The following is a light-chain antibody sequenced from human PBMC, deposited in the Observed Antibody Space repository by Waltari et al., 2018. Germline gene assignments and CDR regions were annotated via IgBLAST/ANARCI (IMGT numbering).Light chain of an antibody. V-gene: IGKV3-11*01. Sequence: DIVLTQSPAILSLSPGAMASLSCRASQRVTNYLAWYQQKPGQAPRLLIYDTSTRATGIPARFSGSGFGTDVTLTISSLEPEDFAVYYCQQRRDWPLTFGGGTKVEIK. CDR3: QQRRDWPLT. J-gene: IGKJ4*01. CDR2: DTS. CDR1: QRVTNY.